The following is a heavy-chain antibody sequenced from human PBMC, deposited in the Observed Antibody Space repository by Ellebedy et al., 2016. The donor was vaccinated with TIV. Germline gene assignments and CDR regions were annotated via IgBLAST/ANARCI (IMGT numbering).Heavy chain of an antibody. Sequence: ASVKVSXXASGYTFTNYDINWVRQATGQGLEWMGWMNPNSGNTGYAPNFQGRVTMTRNTSISTAYMELSSLRSEDTAVYYCARDSGVAAAHLWGQGTLVTVSS. D-gene: IGHD6-13*01. CDR1: GYTFTNYD. J-gene: IGHJ5*02. CDR2: MNPNSGNT. V-gene: IGHV1-8*01. CDR3: ARDSGVAAAHL.